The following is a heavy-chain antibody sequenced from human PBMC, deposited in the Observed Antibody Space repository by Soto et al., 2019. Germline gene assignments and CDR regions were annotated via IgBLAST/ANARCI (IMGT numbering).Heavy chain of an antibody. V-gene: IGHV4-30-4*01. D-gene: IGHD6-6*01. CDR2: IYYSGST. CDR3: ARDHSAGLTIAAPPGHIHYP. CDR1: GGSSSSGDYY. Sequence: TLSLTCTVYGGSSSSGDYYWSWIRQPPGKGLEWIGYIYYSGSTYYNPSLKSRVTISVGTSKNQFSLKLSSVTAADTAVYYCARDHSAGLTIAAPPGHIHYP. J-gene: IGHJ5*02.